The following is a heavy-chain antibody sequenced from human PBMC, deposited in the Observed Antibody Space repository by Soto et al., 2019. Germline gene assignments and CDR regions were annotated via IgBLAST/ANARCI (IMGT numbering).Heavy chain of an antibody. D-gene: IGHD3-10*01. Sequence: EVQLVESGGGLVQPGGSLRLSCAASGFTVSSNYMSWVRQAPGKGLEWVSVIYSGSSTYYADSVKGRFTISRDNSKNTLYLQMNSLRAEDTAVCYCARGRNYYGSGSYYPHYYYYYMDVWGKGTTVTVSS. V-gene: IGHV3-66*01. CDR2: IYSGSST. J-gene: IGHJ6*03. CDR3: ARGRNYYGSGSYYPHYYYYYMDV. CDR1: GFTVSSNY.